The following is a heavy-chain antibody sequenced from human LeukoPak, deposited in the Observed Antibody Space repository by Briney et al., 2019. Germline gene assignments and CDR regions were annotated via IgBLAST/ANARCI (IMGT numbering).Heavy chain of an antibody. D-gene: IGHD6-13*01. CDR3: ARGPFSSSWSEFDY. V-gene: IGHV3-23*01. CDR1: GFTFSSYA. Sequence: GGSLRLSCAASGFTFSSYAMSWVRQAPGKGLEWVSAISGSGGSTYYADSVKGRSTISRDNAQNSLYLHMNSLRAEDTAVYYCARGPFSSSWSEFDYWGQGTLVTASS. CDR2: ISGSGGST. J-gene: IGHJ4*02.